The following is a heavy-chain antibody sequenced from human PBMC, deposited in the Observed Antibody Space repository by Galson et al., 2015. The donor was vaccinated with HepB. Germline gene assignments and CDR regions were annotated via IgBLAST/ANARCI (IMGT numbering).Heavy chain of an antibody. V-gene: IGHV3-23*01. CDR1: GFTFSSYA. D-gene: IGHD4-17*01. Sequence: SLRLSCAASGFTFSSYAMSWVRQAPGKGLEWVSAISGSGGSTYYADSVKGRFTISRDNSKNTLYLQMNSLRAEDTAVYYCANDHNPTVTCFDYWGQGTLVTVSS. CDR2: ISGSGGST. J-gene: IGHJ4*02. CDR3: ANDHNPTVTCFDY.